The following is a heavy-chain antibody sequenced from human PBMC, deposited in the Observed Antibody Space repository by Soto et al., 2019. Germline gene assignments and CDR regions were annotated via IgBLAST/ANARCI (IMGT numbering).Heavy chain of an antibody. CDR3: AKENEAGSGYYGGHDAFDI. J-gene: IGHJ3*02. CDR2: ISGSGGST. Sequence: EVQLLESGGGLVQPGGSLRLSCAASGFTFSSYAMSWVRQAPGKGLEWVSAISGSGGSTYYADSVKGRFTISRDNSKNTLYRKMNSLGAEDRAVYYCAKENEAGSGYYGGHDAFDIGGKGTMVTVSS. D-gene: IGHD3-3*01. V-gene: IGHV3-23*01. CDR1: GFTFSSYA.